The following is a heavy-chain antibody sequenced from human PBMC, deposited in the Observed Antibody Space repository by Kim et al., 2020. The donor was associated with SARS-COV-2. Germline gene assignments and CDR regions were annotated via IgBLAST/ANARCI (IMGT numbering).Heavy chain of an antibody. D-gene: IGHD5-18*01. Sequence: GGSLRLSCAASGFTFSSYGMHWVRQAPGKGLEWVAVISYDGSNKYYADSVKGRFTISRDNSKNTLYLQMNSLRAEDTAVYYCAKDHGNTYSYGAIDYWG. J-gene: IGHJ4*01. CDR2: ISYDGSNK. CDR3: AKDHGNTYSYGAIDY. V-gene: IGHV3-30*18. CDR1: GFTFSSYG.